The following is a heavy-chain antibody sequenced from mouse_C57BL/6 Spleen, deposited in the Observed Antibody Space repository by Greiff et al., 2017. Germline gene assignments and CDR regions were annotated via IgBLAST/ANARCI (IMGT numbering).Heavy chain of an antibody. J-gene: IGHJ1*03. CDR1: GFTFSSYA. CDR3: AGETLHYYGSSHLYVDV. D-gene: IGHD1-1*01. CDR2: ISDGGSYT. Sequence: EVKLVESGGGLVKPGGSLKLSCAASGFTFSSYAMSWVRQTPEERLEWVATISDGGSYTYYPDNVKGRFTISIDNAKNDLYLQLSHLTSEDTAMYYCAGETLHYYGSSHLYVDVWGTGTTVTVSS. V-gene: IGHV5-4*01.